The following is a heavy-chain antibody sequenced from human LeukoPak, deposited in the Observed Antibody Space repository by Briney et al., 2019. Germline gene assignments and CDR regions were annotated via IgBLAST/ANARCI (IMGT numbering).Heavy chain of an antibody. V-gene: IGHV3-9*03. CDR3: AKDMSWGAHTGAFDI. D-gene: IGHD1-26*01. J-gene: IGHJ3*02. CDR2: ISWNSGSI. Sequence: GGSLRLSCAASGFTFDDYAMHWVRQAPGKGLEWVSGISWNSGSIGYADSVKGRFTISRDNAKNSLYLQMNSLRAEDMALYYCAKDMSWGAHTGAFDIWGQGTMVTVSS. CDR1: GFTFDDYA.